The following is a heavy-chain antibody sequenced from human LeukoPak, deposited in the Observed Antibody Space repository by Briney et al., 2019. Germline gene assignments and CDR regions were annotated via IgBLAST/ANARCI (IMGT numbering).Heavy chain of an antibody. CDR1: GGSISSSNW. CDR3: ARGEGYGSGSYSFHY. CDR2: IYHSGST. D-gene: IGHD3-10*01. V-gene: IGHV4-4*02. J-gene: IGHJ4*02. Sequence: SGTLSLTCAVSGGSISSSNWWSWVRQPPGKGLEWIGEIYHSGSTNYNPSLKSRVTISVDKSKNLFSLKLSSVTAADTAVYYCARGEGYGSGSYSFHYWGQGTLVTVSS.